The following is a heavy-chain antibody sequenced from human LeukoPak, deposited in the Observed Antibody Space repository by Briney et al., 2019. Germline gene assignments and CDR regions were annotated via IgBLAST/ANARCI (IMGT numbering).Heavy chain of an antibody. CDR3: ARLRNVGGNPHPFNV. CDR1: GFTFSSYA. Sequence: GGSLRLSCAASGFTFSSYAMSWVRQAPGKGLEWVSSITSTGRYIFYADSLKGRFTISRDNAKKSLYLQMNSLRAEDTAVYYCARLRNVGGNPHPFNVWGQGTTVTVSS. D-gene: IGHD4-23*01. J-gene: IGHJ3*01. V-gene: IGHV3-21*01. CDR2: ITSTGRYI.